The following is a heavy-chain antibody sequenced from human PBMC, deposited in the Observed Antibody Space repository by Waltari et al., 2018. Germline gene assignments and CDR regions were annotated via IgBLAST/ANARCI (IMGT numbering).Heavy chain of an antibody. Sequence: QVLLHESGPGLVRPSATLSLTCTVSGGSLGGSYWSWMRQPPGKGLEWIGYISSTGNTNYNPFFDSRVTILLDTSKSQFSLTLNSVTAADTAVYFCVRLRGGWSTAYNWFDPWGQGTLVTVSS. CDR2: ISSTGNT. CDR1: GGSLGGSY. CDR3: VRLRGGWSTAYNWFDP. J-gene: IGHJ5*02. V-gene: IGHV4-59*12. D-gene: IGHD2-15*01.